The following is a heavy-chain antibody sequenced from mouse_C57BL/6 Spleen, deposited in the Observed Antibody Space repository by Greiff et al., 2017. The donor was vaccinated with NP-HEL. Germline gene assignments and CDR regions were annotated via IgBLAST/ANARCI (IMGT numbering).Heavy chain of an antibody. Sequence: QVQLQHSGAELARPGASVKLSCKASGYTFTSYGISWVKQRPGQGLEWIGEIYPRSGNTYYNEKFKGKAILTADKSSSTAYMALRSLTSEDSAVYFCARGYGSSYWYFDVWGTGTTVTVSS. V-gene: IGHV1-81*01. CDR1: GYTFTSYG. CDR2: IYPRSGNT. D-gene: IGHD1-1*01. J-gene: IGHJ1*03. CDR3: ARGYGSSYWYFDV.